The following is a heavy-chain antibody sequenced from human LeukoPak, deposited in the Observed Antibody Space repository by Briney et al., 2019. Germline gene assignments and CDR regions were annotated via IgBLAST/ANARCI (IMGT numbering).Heavy chain of an antibody. CDR2: FYSGGSV. J-gene: IGHJ4*02. CDR3: GTSASAHYRVFDY. Sequence: GGSLRLSCAVSGFSVSSSSMNWVRQAPGKGLEWVSIFYSGGSVLFADSVKGRFSVSRDSSKNTMYLQTNNLRAEDTAIYYCGTSASAHYRVFDYWGQGALVTVSS. V-gene: IGHV3-53*01. CDR1: GFSVSSSS. D-gene: IGHD3-10*01.